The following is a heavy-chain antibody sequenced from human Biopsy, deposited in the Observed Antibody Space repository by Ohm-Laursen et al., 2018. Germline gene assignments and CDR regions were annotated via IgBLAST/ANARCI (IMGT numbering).Heavy chain of an antibody. J-gene: IGHJ6*02. Sequence: SDTLSLTCTVSSGSISGYYWTWIRQAPGKELEFIGYVYSSGSTNYNPSLKSRATISLDTSRNQVSLRLSSVTAADTAVYYCARGIAVVRSLDVWGQGTTVAVSS. CDR3: ARGIAVVRSLDV. D-gene: IGHD5-18*01. V-gene: IGHV4-59*08. CDR1: SGSISGYY. CDR2: VYSSGST.